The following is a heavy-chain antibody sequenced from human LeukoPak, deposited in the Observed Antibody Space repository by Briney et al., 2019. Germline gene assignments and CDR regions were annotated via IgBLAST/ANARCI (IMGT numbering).Heavy chain of an antibody. CDR3: ARHDFYSNYPHNWFDP. Sequence: PSGTLSLTCAVSGYSISSGYFWGWIRQPPGKGLEWIGSFYHSGSTHYNPSLRSRVTISVDTSKNQFSLNLSSVTAADTAVYYCARHDFYSNYPHNWFDPWGRGTLVTISS. V-gene: IGHV4-38-2*01. CDR2: FYHSGST. CDR1: GYSISSGYF. J-gene: IGHJ5*02. D-gene: IGHD4-11*01.